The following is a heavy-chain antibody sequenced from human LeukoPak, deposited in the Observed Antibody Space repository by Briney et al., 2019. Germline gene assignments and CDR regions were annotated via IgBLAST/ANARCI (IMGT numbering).Heavy chain of an antibody. CDR1: GFTFSSYG. Sequence: PGGSLRLSCAASGFTFSSYGMHWVRQAPDKGLEWMEFIQSDGSIEYYTDSVKGRFTISRDNSKNTLYLQMNSLRAGDMAVYYCARDQYRSSYNLDSWGQGTLVTVSS. V-gene: IGHV3-30*02. CDR3: ARDQYRSSYNLDS. D-gene: IGHD6-6*01. CDR2: IQSDGSIE. J-gene: IGHJ5*01.